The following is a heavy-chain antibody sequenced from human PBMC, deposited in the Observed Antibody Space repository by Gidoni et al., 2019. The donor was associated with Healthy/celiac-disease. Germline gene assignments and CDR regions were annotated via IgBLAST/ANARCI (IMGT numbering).Heavy chain of an antibody. J-gene: IGHJ4*02. CDR1: GGSISSSSYY. Sequence: QLQLQESGPGLVKPSETLSLTCTVSGGSISSSSYYWVWIRQPPGKGLEWIGSSYYGGSTYYTPSLKSRVPISVDTSKNQFSLKLSSVTAADTAVYYCARYIVVVTASPYYFDYWGQGTLVTVSS. CDR2: SYYGGST. V-gene: IGHV4-39*01. D-gene: IGHD2-21*02. CDR3: ARYIVVVTASPYYFDY.